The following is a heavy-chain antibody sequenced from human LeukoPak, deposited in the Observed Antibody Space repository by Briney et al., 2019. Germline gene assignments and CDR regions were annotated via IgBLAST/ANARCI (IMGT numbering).Heavy chain of an antibody. Sequence: GESLKISCKGPGYSFTSYWIGWVRQMPGKGLGWMGIIYPGDSDTRYSPSFQGQVTISADKSISTAYLQWSSLKASDTAMYYCARRITTTYYYGSGSLYYFDYWGQGTLVTVSS. J-gene: IGHJ4*02. D-gene: IGHD3-10*01. V-gene: IGHV5-51*01. CDR3: ARRITTTYYYGSGSLYYFDY. CDR2: IYPGDSDT. CDR1: GYSFTSYW.